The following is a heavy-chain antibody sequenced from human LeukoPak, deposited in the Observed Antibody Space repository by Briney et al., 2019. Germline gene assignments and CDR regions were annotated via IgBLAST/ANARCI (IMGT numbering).Heavy chain of an antibody. J-gene: IGHJ4*02. CDR2: ITGSGDTT. Sequence: QPGGSLRLSCRASGFTFSTYVMSWVRQAPGKGLEWVSSITGSGDTTYYADSVEGRFTISRDNSENTLFLQMSSLRAEDTAIYFCAKDRRTIAATGTFFWGQGTLVTVSS. CDR3: AKDRRTIAATGTFF. D-gene: IGHD6-13*01. CDR1: GFTFSTYV. V-gene: IGHV3-23*01.